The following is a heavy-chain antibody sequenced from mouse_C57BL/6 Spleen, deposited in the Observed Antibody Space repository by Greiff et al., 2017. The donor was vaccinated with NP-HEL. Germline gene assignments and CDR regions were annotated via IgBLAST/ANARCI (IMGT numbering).Heavy chain of an antibody. CDR1: GYTFTSYW. D-gene: IGHD1-1*01. CDR3: AGGYYGSSPLYYAMDY. V-gene: IGHV1-52*01. J-gene: IGHJ4*01. Sequence: QVQLQQPGAELVRPGSSVKLSCKASGYTFTSYWMHWVKQRPIQGLEWIGNIDPSDSETHYNQKFKDKATLTVDKSSSTAYMQLSSLTSEDSAVYYCAGGYYGSSPLYYAMDYWGQGTSVTVSS. CDR2: IDPSDSET.